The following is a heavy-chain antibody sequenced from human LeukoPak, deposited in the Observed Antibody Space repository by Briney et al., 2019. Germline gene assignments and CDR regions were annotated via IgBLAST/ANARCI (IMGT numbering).Heavy chain of an antibody. J-gene: IGHJ5*02. D-gene: IGHD6-13*01. CDR1: GGSISSSSYY. V-gene: IGHV4-39*01. CDR2: IYYSGST. CDR3: ARLVDSSSWYDNWFDP. Sequence: SETLSLTCTVSGGSISSSSYYWGWIRQPPGKGLEWIGSIYYSGSTYYNPSLKSRVTISVDTSKNQFSLKLSSVTAADTAVYYCARLVDSSSWYDNWFDPWVQGTLVTVSS.